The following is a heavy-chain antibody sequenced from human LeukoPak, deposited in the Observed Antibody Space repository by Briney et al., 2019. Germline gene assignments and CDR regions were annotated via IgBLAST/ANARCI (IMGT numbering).Heavy chain of an antibody. CDR1: GYTCTGYY. Sequence: GASVKLSCKASGYTCTGYYMHWVRQAPEQVRKWMEWINPNSGGTNYAQKFQGWVTMTRDTSISTAYMELSRLRSDDTAVYYCATSGVSRYFPWIYGMDVWGQGTTVTVSS. J-gene: IGHJ6*02. CDR3: ATSGVSRYFPWIYGMDV. CDR2: INPNSGGT. V-gene: IGHV1-2*04. D-gene: IGHD3-9*01.